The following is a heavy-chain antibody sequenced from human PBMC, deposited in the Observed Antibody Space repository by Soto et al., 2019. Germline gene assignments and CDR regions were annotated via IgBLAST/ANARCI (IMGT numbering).Heavy chain of an antibody. CDR2: IYYSGST. Sequence: QVQLQESGPGLVKPSQTLSLTCTVSGGSISSGDYYWSWIRQPPGKGLEWIGYIYYSGSTYYNPSLKSRVTISVDTSKNQFSLKLSSVTAADTAVYYCARDTPGIVGATTGIDYWGQGTLVTVSS. D-gene: IGHD1-26*01. CDR1: GGSISSGDYY. CDR3: ARDTPGIVGATTGIDY. J-gene: IGHJ4*02. V-gene: IGHV4-30-4*01.